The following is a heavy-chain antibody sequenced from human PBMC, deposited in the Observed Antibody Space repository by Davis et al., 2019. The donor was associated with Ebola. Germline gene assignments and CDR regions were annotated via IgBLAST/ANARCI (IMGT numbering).Heavy chain of an antibody. V-gene: IGHV3-23*01. D-gene: IGHD3-3*01. CDR2: IGVRGDVT. J-gene: IGHJ6*02. CDR3: ARVVHV. Sequence: GESLKISCEASGTNFIIYAMHWVRQAPGKGLEWVSTIGVRGDVTYYADSVKGRFTISRDNAKNSLYLQMNSLRAEDTAVYYCARVVHVWGQGTTVTVSS. CDR1: GTNFIIYA.